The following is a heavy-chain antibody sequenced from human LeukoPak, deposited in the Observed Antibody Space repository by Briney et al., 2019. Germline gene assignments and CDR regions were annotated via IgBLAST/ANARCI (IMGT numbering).Heavy chain of an antibody. CDR2: IYYSGST. J-gene: IGHJ4*02. D-gene: IGHD3-22*01. Sequence: PSETLSLTCTVSGGSISSSSYYWGWLRQPPGKGLEWIGSIYYSGSTYYNTSLKSRVTISVDTSKTQFSLKLSSVTAADPAVYYCARGVVYYYDSSGYPLDYWGQGTLVTVSS. CDR3: ARGVVYYYDSSGYPLDY. CDR1: GGSISSSSYY. V-gene: IGHV4-39*01.